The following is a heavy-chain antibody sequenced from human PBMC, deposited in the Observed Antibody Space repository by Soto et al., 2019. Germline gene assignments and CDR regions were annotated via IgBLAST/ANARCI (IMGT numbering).Heavy chain of an antibody. CDR2: IYYSGST. CDR1: GGSISSYY. CDR3: ARDQYCSSTSCPVGMDV. D-gene: IGHD2-2*01. J-gene: IGHJ6*02. V-gene: IGHV4-59*01. Sequence: KPSETLSLTCTVSGGSISSYYWSWIRQPPGKGLEWIGYIYYSGSTNYNPSLKSRVTISVDTSKNQFSLKLSSVTAADTAVYYCARDQYCSSTSCPVGMDVWGQGTTVTVSS.